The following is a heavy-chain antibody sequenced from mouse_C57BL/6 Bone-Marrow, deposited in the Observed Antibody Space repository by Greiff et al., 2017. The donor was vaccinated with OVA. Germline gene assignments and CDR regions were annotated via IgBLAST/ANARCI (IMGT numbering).Heavy chain of an antibody. CDR1: GYTFTSYW. Sequence: VQLQQPGAELVKPGASVKLSCKASGYTFTSYWMHWVKQRPGQGLEWIGLIHTNSGSTNYNEKFKSKATLTVYKSSSTAYMQLSSLTSEDSAVYYCARWDWVDYWGQGTTLTVSS. V-gene: IGHV1-64*01. CDR3: ARWDWVDY. CDR2: IHTNSGST. D-gene: IGHD4-1*01. J-gene: IGHJ2*01.